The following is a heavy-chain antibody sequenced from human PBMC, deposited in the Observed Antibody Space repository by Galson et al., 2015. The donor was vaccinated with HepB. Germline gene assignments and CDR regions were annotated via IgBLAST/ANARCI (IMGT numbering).Heavy chain of an antibody. J-gene: IGHJ4*02. CDR2: ISSTGKT. CDR1: GFTFSSYSMN. CDR3: AREGHSSSPDY. Sequence: LRLSCAASGFTFSSYSMNWVRQPPGKGLEWIGSISSTGKTYYKPSLNSRVTISVDTAKNQFSLRLYSVTAADTAVYYCAREGHSSSPDYWGQGTLVTVSS. V-gene: IGHV4-59*05. D-gene: IGHD6-13*01.